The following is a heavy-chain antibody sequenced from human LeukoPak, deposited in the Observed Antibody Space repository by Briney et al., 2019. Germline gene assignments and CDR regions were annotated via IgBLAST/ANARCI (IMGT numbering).Heavy chain of an antibody. V-gene: IGHV1-69*11. J-gene: IGHJ3*01. CDR1: GGNFVTYA. D-gene: IGHD2-21*01. Sequence: SVKVSCKTSGGNFVTYATNWVRQVPGQGLEWMGRIIPAISRTDYTYNFEDRVTITADDSATTAYLEVTNLRPEDTAMYYCTRVADSNLVSDAFDVWGQGTMVTASS. CDR3: TRVADSNLVSDAFDV. CDR2: IIPAISRT.